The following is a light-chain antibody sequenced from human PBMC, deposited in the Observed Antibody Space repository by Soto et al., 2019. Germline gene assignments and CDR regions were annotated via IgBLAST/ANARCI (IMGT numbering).Light chain of an antibody. Sequence: DIEMTQSPPILSVSPGEGATHSCRASQRISTNLAWYQHIPGQAPRLLIVSSSRRPTDVPARFSGSGSGTDFTLTISSLQSEDSAFYYCQQYNNLPPTFGQGTKVEVK. CDR1: QRISTN. J-gene: IGKJ1*01. V-gene: IGKV3-15*01. CDR3: QQYNNLPPT. CDR2: SSS.